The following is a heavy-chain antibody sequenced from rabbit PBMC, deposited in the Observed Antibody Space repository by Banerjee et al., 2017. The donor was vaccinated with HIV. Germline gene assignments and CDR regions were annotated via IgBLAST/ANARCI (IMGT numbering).Heavy chain of an antibody. D-gene: IGHD8-1*01. Sequence: QSLEESGGDLVKPGASLTLTCTASGFSFSSSYYMCWVRQAPGKGLEWIACIEAGSSGDTYYASWAKGRFTISKTSSTTVTLQMTSLTAADTATYFCARDDAGGTYYTFNLWGQGTLVTVS. CDR1: GFSFSSSYY. CDR2: IEAGSSGDT. CDR3: ARDDAGGTYYTFNL. V-gene: IGHV1S40*01. J-gene: IGHJ4*01.